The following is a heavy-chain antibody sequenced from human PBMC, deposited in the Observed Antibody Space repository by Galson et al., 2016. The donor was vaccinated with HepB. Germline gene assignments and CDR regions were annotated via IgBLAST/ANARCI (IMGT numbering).Heavy chain of an antibody. CDR1: GDSVSSDSAT. CDR3: ARVPLLFVDAVGYDAFDI. V-gene: IGHV6-1*01. D-gene: IGHD3-22*01. CDR2: TYYRSKWHN. Sequence: CAISGDSVSSDSATWNWIRQSPSRGLEWLGRTYYRSKWHNDYALSVKSRISINADTSKNQISLQLNSVSPEDTAVYYCARVPLLFVDAVGYDAFDIWGQGILVTVSS. J-gene: IGHJ3*02.